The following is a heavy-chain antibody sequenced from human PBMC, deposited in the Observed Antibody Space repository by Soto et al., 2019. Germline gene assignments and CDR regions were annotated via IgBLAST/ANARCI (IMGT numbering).Heavy chain of an antibody. Sequence: QVQLVESGGGVVQPGRSLRLSCAASGFTFSSYGMHWVRQAPGKGLEWVAVISYDGSNKYYADSVKGRFTISRDDSKNMFNLQMNSLRWEDTAVYYCTKDWDIVVVTAILYGTEVLGQGTTFTVSS. D-gene: IGHD2-21*02. CDR2: ISYDGSNK. CDR1: GFTFSSYG. J-gene: IGHJ6*02. V-gene: IGHV3-30*18. CDR3: TKDWDIVVVTAILYGTEV.